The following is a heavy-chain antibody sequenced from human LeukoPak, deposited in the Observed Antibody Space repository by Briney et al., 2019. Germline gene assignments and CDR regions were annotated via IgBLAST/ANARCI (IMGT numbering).Heavy chain of an antibody. V-gene: IGHV4-59*01. Sequence: SETLSLTCTVSGGSISSYYWSWIRQPPGKGLEWIGYIYYSGSTNYNPSLKSRVTISVDTSKNQFSLKLSSVTAADTAVYYCARATFTIFGVPGFDPWGQGTLVTVSS. J-gene: IGHJ5*02. CDR1: GGSISSYY. CDR3: ARATFTIFGVPGFDP. D-gene: IGHD3-3*01. CDR2: IYYSGST.